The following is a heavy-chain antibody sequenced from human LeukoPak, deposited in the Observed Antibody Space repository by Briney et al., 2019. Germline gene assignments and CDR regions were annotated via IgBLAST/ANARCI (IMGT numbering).Heavy chain of an antibody. D-gene: IGHD3-10*01. V-gene: IGHV3-21*01. CDR1: GFTFSSYG. J-gene: IGHJ3*02. Sequence: GGSLRLSCAASGFTFSSYGMHWVRQAPGKGLEWVSSISSSSSYIYYADSVKGRFTISRDNAKNSLYLQMNSLRAEDTAVYYCARDYYGSGSSGAFDIWGQGTMVTVSS. CDR2: ISSSSSYI. CDR3: ARDYYGSGSSGAFDI.